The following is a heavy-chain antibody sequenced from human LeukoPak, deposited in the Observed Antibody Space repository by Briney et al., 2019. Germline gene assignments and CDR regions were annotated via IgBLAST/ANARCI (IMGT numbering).Heavy chain of an antibody. CDR2: ISSNGATT. Sequence: GGSLRLSCAASGFTFSSYSRNWVRQAPGKGLEFVSHISSNGATTYYADSVKGRFTISRDNPKNTLYLQMSSLRADDTAVYYCVKDRSIAAPNNDFFDSWGQGALVTVSS. CDR3: VKDRSIAAPNNDFFDS. J-gene: IGHJ4*02. CDR1: GFTFSSYS. D-gene: IGHD6-6*01. V-gene: IGHV3-64D*06.